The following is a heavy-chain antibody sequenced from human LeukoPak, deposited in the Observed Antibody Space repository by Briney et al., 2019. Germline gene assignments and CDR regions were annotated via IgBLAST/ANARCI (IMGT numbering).Heavy chain of an antibody. Sequence: GGSLRLSCAASGFTFSSYAMHWVRQARGKGLEWVAVISYDGSNKYYADSVKGRFTISRDNSKNTLYLQMNSLRAEDTAVYYCARSLGSWGAFDIWGQGTMVTVSS. CDR2: ISYDGSNK. D-gene: IGHD1-26*01. CDR3: ARSLGSWGAFDI. CDR1: GFTFSSYA. V-gene: IGHV3-30-3*01. J-gene: IGHJ3*02.